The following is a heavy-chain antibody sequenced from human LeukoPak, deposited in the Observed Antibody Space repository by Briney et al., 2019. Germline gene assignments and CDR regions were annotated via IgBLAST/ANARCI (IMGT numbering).Heavy chain of an antibody. D-gene: IGHD4-11*01. Sequence: PGGSLRLSCAASGFAFSTYSMNWVRQAPGKGLEWVSYISRSTSTIYYADSVKGRFTISRDNAKNSLYLQMNSLRAEDTAVYYCTREDHSNYNYWGQGTLVTVSS. V-gene: IGHV3-48*04. CDR2: ISRSTSTI. J-gene: IGHJ4*02. CDR1: GFAFSTYS. CDR3: TREDHSNYNY.